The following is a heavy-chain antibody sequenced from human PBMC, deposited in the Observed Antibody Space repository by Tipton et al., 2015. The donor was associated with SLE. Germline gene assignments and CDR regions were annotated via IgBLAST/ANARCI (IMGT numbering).Heavy chain of an antibody. J-gene: IGHJ4*02. CDR1: GGSFSDYY. CDR2: INDSGSI. CDR3: ASGPYNSGWSYYFDS. V-gene: IGHV4-34*01. Sequence: TLSLTCAVYGGSFSDYYCSWIRQPPGKGLEWIGEINDSGSINYNPSLRGRVTLSADTSKNQFSLKLSSVTAADTAVYYCASGPYNSGWSYYFDSWGQGALVTVSS. D-gene: IGHD6-19*01.